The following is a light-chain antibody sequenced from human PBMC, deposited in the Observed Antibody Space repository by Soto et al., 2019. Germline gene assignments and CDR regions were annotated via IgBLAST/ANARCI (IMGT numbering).Light chain of an antibody. CDR2: EVS. J-gene: IGLJ2*01. CDR3: SSYTSSSTLSVV. V-gene: IGLV2-14*01. Sequence: QSALTQPASVSGSPGQSITISCTGTSSDVGGYNYVSWYQQHPGKAPKLMIYEVSNRPSGVSNRFSGSKSGNTAFLTISGLQAEDEADYYCSSYTSSSTLSVVFGGGTKLTVL. CDR1: SSDVGGYNY.